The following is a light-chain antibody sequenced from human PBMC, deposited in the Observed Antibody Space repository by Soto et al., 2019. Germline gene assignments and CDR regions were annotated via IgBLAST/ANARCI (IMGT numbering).Light chain of an antibody. CDR2: AAS. CDR3: LQDYNSPWT. J-gene: IGKJ1*01. CDR1: QGIRND. Sequence: AIQMTQSPSSLSASVGDRVTITCRASQGIRNDLGWYQQKPGNAPKLLIYAASSLQSGVPSRFSGSGSGTDCTLTISSLQPEEFATYYCLQDYNSPWTFGQGTKVEIK. V-gene: IGKV1-6*01.